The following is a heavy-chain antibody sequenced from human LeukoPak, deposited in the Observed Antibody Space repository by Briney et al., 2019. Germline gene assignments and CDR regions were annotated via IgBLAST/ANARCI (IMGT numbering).Heavy chain of an antibody. V-gene: IGHV4-30-2*01. D-gene: IGHD4-17*01. CDR1: GGSISSGGYS. CDR3: ARVKYGDYSYWFDP. CDR2: IYHSGST. J-gene: IGHJ5*02. Sequence: SETLSLTCTVSGGSISSGGYSWSWIRQPPGKGLEWIGYIYHSGSTYYNPSLKSRITISVDRSKNQFSLKLSFVTAADTAVYYCARVKYGDYSYWFDPWGQGTLVTVSS.